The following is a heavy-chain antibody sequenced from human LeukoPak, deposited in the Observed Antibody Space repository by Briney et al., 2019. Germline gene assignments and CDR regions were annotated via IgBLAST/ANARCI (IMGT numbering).Heavy chain of an antibody. CDR3: ARDFAYCSSTSCYTHYFDY. V-gene: IGHV3-33*01. J-gene: IGHJ4*02. CDR2: IWYDGSNK. D-gene: IGHD2-2*02. CDR1: GFTFSSYG. Sequence: GGSLRLSCAASGFTFSSYGMHWVRQAPGKGLEWVAVIWYDGSNKYYADSVKGRFTISRDNSKNTLYLQMNSLRAEDTAVYYCARDFAYCSSTSCYTHYFDYWGQGILVTVSS.